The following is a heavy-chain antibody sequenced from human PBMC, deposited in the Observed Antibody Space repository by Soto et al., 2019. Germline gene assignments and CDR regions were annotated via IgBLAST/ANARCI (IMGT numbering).Heavy chain of an antibody. D-gene: IGHD6-19*01. J-gene: IGHJ3*01. CDR3: ARGGSSDWQVDFDV. V-gene: IGHV4-34*01. CDR2: VNHNGRN. CDR1: GGSFSGYF. Sequence: SETLSLTCDVYGGSFSGYFWNWIRQSPGKGLEWIGKVNHNGRNNYNPSLKSRVTISLDMSKKQISLKLTSVTAADTAVYYCARGGSSDWQVDFDVWGQGTMVTV.